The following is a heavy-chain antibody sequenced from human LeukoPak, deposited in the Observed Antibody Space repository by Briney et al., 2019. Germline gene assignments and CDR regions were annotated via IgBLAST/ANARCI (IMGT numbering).Heavy chain of an antibody. D-gene: IGHD3-10*01. Sequence: ASVKVSCKASGYTFTGYYMHWVRQAPGQGLEWMGWINPNSGGTNYAQKFQGRVTMTRDASISTAYMELSRLRSDDTAVYYCAREGIMYYGYDYWGQGTLVTVSS. V-gene: IGHV1-2*02. CDR2: INPNSGGT. CDR1: GYTFTGYY. J-gene: IGHJ4*02. CDR3: AREGIMYYGYDY.